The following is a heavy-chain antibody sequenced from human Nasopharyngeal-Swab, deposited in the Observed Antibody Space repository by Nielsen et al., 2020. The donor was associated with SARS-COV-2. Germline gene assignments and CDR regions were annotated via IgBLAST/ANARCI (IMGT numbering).Heavy chain of an antibody. CDR3: ARGSIDFWSGYHSPFDY. CDR1: GFTFSSYW. CDR2: IWYDGSNK. Sequence: GESLKISCAASGFTFSSYWMSWVRQAPGKGLEWVAVIWYDGSNKYYADSVKGRFTISRDNSKDTLYLQMNSLRAEDTAVYYCARGSIDFWSGYHSPFDYWGQGTLVTVSS. V-gene: IGHV3-33*08. J-gene: IGHJ4*02. D-gene: IGHD3-3*01.